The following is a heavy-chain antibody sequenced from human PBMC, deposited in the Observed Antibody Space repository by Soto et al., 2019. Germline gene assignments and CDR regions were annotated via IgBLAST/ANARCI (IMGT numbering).Heavy chain of an antibody. CDR3: ARDRCSGGSCYTLFDY. Sequence: QVQLLQSGAEVKKPGSSVKVSCKASGGTFSSYAISWVRQAPGQGLEWMGGIIPIFGTANYAQKFQGRVTITADESTSTAYKELSSLRSEDTAVYYCARDRCSGGSCYTLFDYWGQGTLVTVSS. V-gene: IGHV1-69*01. J-gene: IGHJ4*02. D-gene: IGHD2-15*01. CDR2: IIPIFGTA. CDR1: GGTFSSYA.